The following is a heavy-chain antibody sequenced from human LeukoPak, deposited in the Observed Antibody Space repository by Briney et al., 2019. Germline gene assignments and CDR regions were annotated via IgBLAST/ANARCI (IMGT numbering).Heavy chain of an antibody. Sequence: SETLSLTCAVYGGSFSGYYWSWIRQPPGKGLEWIGEINHSGSTNYNPSLKSRVTISVDTSKNQFSLKLSSVTAADTAVYYCARAGSSWSSYYYYGMDVWGQGTTVTVSS. J-gene: IGHJ6*02. CDR2: INHSGST. V-gene: IGHV4-34*01. CDR3: ARAGSSWSSYYYYGMDV. D-gene: IGHD6-13*01. CDR1: GGSFSGYY.